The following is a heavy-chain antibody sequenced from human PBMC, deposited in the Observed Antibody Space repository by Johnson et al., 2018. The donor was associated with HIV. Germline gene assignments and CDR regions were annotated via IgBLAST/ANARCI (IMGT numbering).Heavy chain of an antibody. J-gene: IGHJ3*02. CDR3: AKARGGYCSSTSCFAFDI. CDR2: ISSSGSTI. V-gene: IGHV3-11*04. CDR1: GFTVSSNY. Sequence: QVQLVESGGGLIQPGGSLRLSCAASGFTVSSNYMSWVRQAPGKGLEWVSAISSSGSTIYYADSVKGRFTISRDNAKNSLYLQMNSLRAEDTAVYYCAKARGGYCSSTSCFAFDIWGQGTMVTVSS. D-gene: IGHD2-2*01.